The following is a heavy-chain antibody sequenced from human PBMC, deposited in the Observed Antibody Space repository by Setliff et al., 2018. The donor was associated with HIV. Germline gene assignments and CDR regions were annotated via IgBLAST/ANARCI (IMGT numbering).Heavy chain of an antibody. Sequence: GASVKVSCKASGYTFTNSDINWVRQAPGQGLEWMGWMNPKSGNTGYAQKFQGRVTVTSNTFIGTAYMELNSLTSDDTAVYYCARGRLDYDYWEDILGNWFDPWGQGTLVTVSS. CDR1: GYTFTNSD. V-gene: IGHV1-8*02. D-gene: IGHD3-3*01. J-gene: IGHJ5*02. CDR3: ARGRLDYDYWEDILGNWFDP. CDR2: MNPKSGNT.